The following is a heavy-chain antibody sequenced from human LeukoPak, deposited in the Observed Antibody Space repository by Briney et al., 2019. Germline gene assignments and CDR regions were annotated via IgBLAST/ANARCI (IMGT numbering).Heavy chain of an antibody. Sequence: GGSLRLSCAASGFTFSSFAMHWVRQAPGKGLEWVADIWYNGSNKYYAESVKGRFTISRDNSRNTLYLQMSSLTDEDPAVYYCSRGGYGDYNNWFDPWGQGTLVIVSS. CDR3: SRGGYGDYNNWFDP. D-gene: IGHD4-17*01. CDR2: IWYNGSNK. J-gene: IGHJ5*02. CDR1: GFTFSSFA. V-gene: IGHV3-33*01.